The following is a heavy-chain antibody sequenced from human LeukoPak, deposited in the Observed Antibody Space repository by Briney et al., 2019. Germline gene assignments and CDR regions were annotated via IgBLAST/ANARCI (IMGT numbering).Heavy chain of an antibody. D-gene: IGHD4-17*01. J-gene: IGHJ4*02. CDR1: GYTFTGYY. V-gene: IGHV1-2*06. CDR2: INPNSGGT. CDR3: ARDLTVTTRYDY. Sequence: ASVNVSCKASGYTFTGYYMHWVRQAPGQGLEWMGRINPNSGGTNYAQKFKGRVTMTRDTSISTAYMELSRLRSDDTAVYYCARDLTVTTRYDYWGQGTLVTVSS.